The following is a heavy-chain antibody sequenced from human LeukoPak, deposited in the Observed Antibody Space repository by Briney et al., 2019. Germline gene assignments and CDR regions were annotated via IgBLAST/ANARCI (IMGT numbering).Heavy chain of an antibody. V-gene: IGHV3-30*03. CDR2: ISYDGSNK. CDR1: GFTFNSFG. Sequence: PGRSLRLSCAASGFTFNSFGMHWVRQAPGKGLEWVAVISYDGSNKDSADSVKGRFTISRDNSKNTLYLQMNSLRPEDTAVYYCATDHGFHYGAYFDYWGQGTLVTVSS. CDR3: ATDHGFHYGAYFDY. D-gene: IGHD4-17*01. J-gene: IGHJ4*02.